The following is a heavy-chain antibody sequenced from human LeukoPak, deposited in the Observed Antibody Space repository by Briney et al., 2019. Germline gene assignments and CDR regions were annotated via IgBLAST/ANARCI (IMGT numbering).Heavy chain of an antibody. CDR2: INADDGNT. D-gene: IGHD6-19*01. CDR1: GYTFTTYA. CDR3: ARGRDSSGGISLGDYFDY. V-gene: IGHV1-3*01. Sequence: ASVKVSCKTSGYTFTTYAIHWVRQAPGQRLEWMGLINADDGNTRYSQRFQGRVTITRDTSANTAYMELSSLRFEDTAVYYCARGRDSSGGISLGDYFDYWGQGTLVTVSS. J-gene: IGHJ4*02.